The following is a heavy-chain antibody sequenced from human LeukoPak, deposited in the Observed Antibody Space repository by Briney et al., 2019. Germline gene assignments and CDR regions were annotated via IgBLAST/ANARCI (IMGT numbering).Heavy chain of an antibody. CDR1: GFTFSTFA. CDR2: ISDGVGTT. J-gene: IGHJ4*02. D-gene: IGHD3-22*01. CDR3: TTDLAYFDTSGYPH. Sequence: GGSLRLSCAASGFTFSTFAMSWVRQAPGKGLEWVSTISDGVGTTYYADSVKGRFTLSRDNSKNTLYVQMNSLRGEDTAVYYCTTDLAYFDTSGYPHWGQGTLVTVSS. V-gene: IGHV3-23*01.